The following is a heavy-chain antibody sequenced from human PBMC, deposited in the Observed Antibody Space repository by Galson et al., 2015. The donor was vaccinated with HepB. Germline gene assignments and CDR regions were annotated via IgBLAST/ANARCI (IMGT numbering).Heavy chain of an antibody. J-gene: IGHJ3*02. Sequence: SLRLSCAAYGFTFSSYSMNWVRQAPGKGLEWVSYISSSSSTIYYADSVKGRFTISRDNAKNSLYLQMNSLRAEDTAVYYCARVGGYCSSTSCDEGIAFDIWGQGTMVTVSS. D-gene: IGHD2-2*01. V-gene: IGHV3-48*01. CDR2: ISSSSSTI. CDR3: ARVGGYCSSTSCDEGIAFDI. CDR1: GFTFSSYS.